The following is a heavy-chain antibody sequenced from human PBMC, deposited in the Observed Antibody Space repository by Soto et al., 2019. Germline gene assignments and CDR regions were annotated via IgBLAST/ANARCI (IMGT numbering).Heavy chain of an antibody. J-gene: IGHJ4*02. Sequence: EVQLVESGGGLVQPGGSLRLSCVASGFTFPNYWVSWVRQAPGKGLEWVAKIRPEGGQIYYAASVKGRFTISRDNVKNSLYLQMDSLRAEDPAVSYCASGTIPMIRVVYDYWGQVTLVTVSS. D-gene: IGHD3-10*01. CDR2: IRPEGGQI. CDR3: ASGTIPMIRVVYDY. V-gene: IGHV3-7*01. CDR1: GFTFPNYW.